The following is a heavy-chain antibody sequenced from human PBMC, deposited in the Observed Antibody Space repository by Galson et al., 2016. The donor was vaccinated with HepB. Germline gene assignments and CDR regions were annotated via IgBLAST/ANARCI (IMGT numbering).Heavy chain of an antibody. Sequence: SCKASGYTFTSYTMHWVRQAPGQRLEWMGWINAGNGNTKYSQKFQDRVTITGDTSARTAYMELSSLISEDTALYFCARDGIGSTFFNYYGMDVWGQGATVTVSS. CDR2: INAGNGNT. CDR1: GYTFTSYT. CDR3: ARDGIGSTFFNYYGMDV. V-gene: IGHV1-3*01. D-gene: IGHD1-7*01. J-gene: IGHJ6*02.